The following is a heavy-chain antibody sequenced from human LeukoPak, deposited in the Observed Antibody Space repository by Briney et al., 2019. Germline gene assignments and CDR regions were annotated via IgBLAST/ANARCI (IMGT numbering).Heavy chain of an antibody. CDR1: GYTFTGYY. Sequence: ASVKVSCKASGYTFTGYYMHWVRQAPGQGLEWMGWINPNSGGTNYAQKFQGRVTMTRGTSISTAYMELSRLRSDDTAVYYCARDRFSMATYLSYYYGMDVWGQGTTVTVSS. D-gene: IGHD5-24*01. CDR2: INPNSGGT. J-gene: IGHJ6*02. V-gene: IGHV1-2*02. CDR3: ARDRFSMATYLSYYYGMDV.